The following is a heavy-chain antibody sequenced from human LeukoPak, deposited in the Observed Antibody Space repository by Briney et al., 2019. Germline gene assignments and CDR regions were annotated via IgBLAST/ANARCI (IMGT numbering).Heavy chain of an antibody. Sequence: SETLSLTCTVSGGSISSSSYYWGWIRQPPGKGLEWIGSIYYSGSTYYNPSLKSRVTISVDTSKNQFSLKLSSVTAADTAMYYCARLNYYDSSGSYFYYFDYWGQGTLVTVSS. D-gene: IGHD3-22*01. CDR2: IYYSGST. CDR3: ARLNYYDSSGSYFYYFDY. J-gene: IGHJ4*02. CDR1: GGSISSSSYY. V-gene: IGHV4-39*01.